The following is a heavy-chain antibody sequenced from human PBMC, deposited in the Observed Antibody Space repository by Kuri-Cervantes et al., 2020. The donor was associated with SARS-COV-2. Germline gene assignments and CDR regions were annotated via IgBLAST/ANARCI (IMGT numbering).Heavy chain of an antibody. CDR3: ARDLGIAAAGSWGYFDY. J-gene: IGHJ4*02. CDR2: IYYSGST. Sequence: ESLTLSCTVSGGSISSSSYYWGWIRQPPGKGLEWIGSIYYSGSTYYNPSLKSRVTISVDTSKNQFSLKLSSVTAADTAVYYCARDLGIAAAGSWGYFDYWGQGTLVTVSS. V-gene: IGHV4-39*07. D-gene: IGHD6-13*01. CDR1: GGSISSSSYY.